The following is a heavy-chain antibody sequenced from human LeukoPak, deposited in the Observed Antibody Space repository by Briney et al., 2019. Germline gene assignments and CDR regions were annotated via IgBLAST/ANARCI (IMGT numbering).Heavy chain of an antibody. Sequence: GASLKISCKGSGYSFTSYWIGGVRQMPGKGLEWMGIIYPGDSDTRYSPSFQGQVTISADKSISTAYLQWSSLKASDTAMYYCARRYNWNAFDPWGQGTLVTVSS. D-gene: IGHD1-1*01. J-gene: IGHJ5*02. CDR1: GYSFTSYW. CDR3: ARRYNWNAFDP. V-gene: IGHV5-51*01. CDR2: IYPGDSDT.